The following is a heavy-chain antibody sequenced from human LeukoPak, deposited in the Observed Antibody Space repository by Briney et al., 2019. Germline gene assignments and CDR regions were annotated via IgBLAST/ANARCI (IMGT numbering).Heavy chain of an antibody. V-gene: IGHV3-7*01. Sequence: GGSLRLSCVASGFTFSTFWMTWVRQAPGKVLEWVANIKQDGTEKYYVDSVKGRFTISRDNVKNSLYVQMDSLRAEDTAVYYCAKGWSFDIRGQGTMVTVTS. J-gene: IGHJ3*02. CDR1: GFTFSTFW. D-gene: IGHD2-15*01. CDR2: IKQDGTEK. CDR3: AKGWSFDI.